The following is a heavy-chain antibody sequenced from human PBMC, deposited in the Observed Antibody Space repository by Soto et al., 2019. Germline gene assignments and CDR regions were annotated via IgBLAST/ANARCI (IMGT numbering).Heavy chain of an antibody. J-gene: IGHJ6*02. D-gene: IGHD3-3*01. CDR2: IYPGDSDT. CDR3: ARLGFNSDFLSGYYNVHHYYGIDV. V-gene: IGHV5-51*01. Sequence: PGESLKISCMGSGYKVSTWHNFTSYWIAWVRQMPGEGLEWMGIIYPGDSDTRYSPSFQGQVTISADKSINSVYLQWSSLKASDTATYYCARLGFNSDFLSGYYNVHHYYGIDVSGQGTTVTVSS. CDR1: GYKVSTWHNFTSYW.